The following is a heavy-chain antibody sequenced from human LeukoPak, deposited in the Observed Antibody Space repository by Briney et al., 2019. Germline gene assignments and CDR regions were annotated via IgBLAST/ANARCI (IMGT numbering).Heavy chain of an antibody. J-gene: IGHJ6*03. Sequence: GGSLRLSCAASGFTFSSYWMSWVRQAPGKGLEWVANIKQDGSEKYYVDSVKGRFTISRDNAKNSLYLQMNSLRAEDTALYYCARVEMATRNYYYYYYMDVWGKGTTVTVSS. CDR1: GFTFSSYW. D-gene: IGHD5-24*01. V-gene: IGHV3-7*03. CDR2: IKQDGSEK. CDR3: ARVEMATRNYYYYYYMDV.